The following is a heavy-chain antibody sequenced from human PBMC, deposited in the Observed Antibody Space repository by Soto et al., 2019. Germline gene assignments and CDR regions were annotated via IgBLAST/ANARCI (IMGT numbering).Heavy chain of an antibody. Sequence: QVQLQQWGAGLWKPSETLSLTCAVYGGSFSGHYWSWIRQTPGKGLEWIGEINQSGSTNYNPSLKSRVTISIDTSKNQFSLKLSSVTAADTAVYYCARGGLELGNFQFDYWGQGTLVTVSS. D-gene: IGHD1-7*01. CDR1: GGSFSGHY. CDR3: ARGGLELGNFQFDY. J-gene: IGHJ4*02. V-gene: IGHV4-34*01. CDR2: INQSGST.